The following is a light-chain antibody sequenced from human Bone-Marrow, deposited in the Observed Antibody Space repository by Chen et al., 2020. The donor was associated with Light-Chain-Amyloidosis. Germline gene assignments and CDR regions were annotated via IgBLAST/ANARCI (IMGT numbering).Light chain of an antibody. Sequence: SVLTQPPSASGTPGQRVTISCSGSSSNIGSNYVYWYQQLPGTAPTLLIYRNNQRPSGVPDRFSGSKSGTSASLAISGLRSEDEADYYCAAWDDSLSALYVFGTRTKVTVL. CDR2: RNN. V-gene: IGLV1-47*01. CDR3: AAWDDSLSALYV. J-gene: IGLJ1*01. CDR1: SSNIGSNY.